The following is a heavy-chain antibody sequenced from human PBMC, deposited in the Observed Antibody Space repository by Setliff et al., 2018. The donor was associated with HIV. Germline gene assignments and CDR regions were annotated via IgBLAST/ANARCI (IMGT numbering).Heavy chain of an antibody. CDR1: GFMFSDHS. V-gene: IGHV3-48*01. D-gene: IGHD5-12*01. Sequence: GGSLRLSCAASGFMFSDHSFHWVRQAPGEGLEWLSYISATGTTVSYADSVRGRFIISRDSVKSELYLQMKSLRVEDTAMYYCARDWRSGYDLNFDYWGQGTLVTVSS. CDR2: ISATGTTV. CDR3: ARDWRSGYDLNFDY. J-gene: IGHJ4*02.